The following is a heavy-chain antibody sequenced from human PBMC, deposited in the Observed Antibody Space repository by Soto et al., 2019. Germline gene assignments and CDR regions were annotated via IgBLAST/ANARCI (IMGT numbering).Heavy chain of an antibody. J-gene: IGHJ3*02. D-gene: IGHD2-8*02. CDR2: ILVDGRT. CDR1: GFICSSYD. V-gene: IGHV3-23*01. CDR3: AKATATGGGAFDI. Sequence: PGGSLRLSCAASGFICSSYDMSWVRQAPGKGLEWVSTILVDGRTFYVDSVKGRFTISRDNSKNTVYLQMNSLTAEDTALYYCAKATATGGGAFDICGQGXMVTVSS.